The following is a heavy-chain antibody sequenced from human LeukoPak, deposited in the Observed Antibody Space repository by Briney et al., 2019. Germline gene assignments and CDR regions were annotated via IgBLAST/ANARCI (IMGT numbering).Heavy chain of an antibody. J-gene: IGHJ4*02. CDR2: IKSKTDGGTT. D-gene: IGHD2-15*01. CDR1: GVTFSNAW. CDR3: TTAGINCSGGSCDGWL. Sequence: PGGSLRLSCAASGVTFSNAWMSWVRQAPGKGLEWVGCIKSKTDGGTTDYAAPVKGRFTISRDDSKNTLYLQMNSLKTEDTAVYYCTTAGINCSGGSCDGWLWGQGTLVTVSS. V-gene: IGHV3-15*01.